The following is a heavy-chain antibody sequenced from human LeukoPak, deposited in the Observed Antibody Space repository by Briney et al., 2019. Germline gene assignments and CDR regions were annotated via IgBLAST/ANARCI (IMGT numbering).Heavy chain of an antibody. CDR3: ARGLNFDY. CDR2: IYSGGST. Sequence: PGGSLRLSCEASGFTFSNYGMNWVRQAPGKGLEWVSVIYSGGSTYYADSVKGRFTISRDNSKNTLYLQMNSLRAEDTAVYYCARGLNFDYWGQGTLVTVSS. D-gene: IGHD2-8*01. V-gene: IGHV3-66*01. J-gene: IGHJ4*02. CDR1: GFTFSNYG.